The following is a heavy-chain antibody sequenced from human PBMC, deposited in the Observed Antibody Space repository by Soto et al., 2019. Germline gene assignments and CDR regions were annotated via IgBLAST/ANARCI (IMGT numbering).Heavy chain of an antibody. CDR2: ISAYNGNT. Sequence: ASVKVSCKASGYTFTSYGISWVRQAPGQGLEWMGWISAYNGNTNYAQKLQGRVTMTTDTSTSTAYMELRSLRSDDTAVYYCARVDIVVVPAKGGYNWFDSWGQGTLVTVSS. V-gene: IGHV1-18*01. CDR1: GYTFTSYG. D-gene: IGHD2-2*01. J-gene: IGHJ5*01. CDR3: ARVDIVVVPAKGGYNWFDS.